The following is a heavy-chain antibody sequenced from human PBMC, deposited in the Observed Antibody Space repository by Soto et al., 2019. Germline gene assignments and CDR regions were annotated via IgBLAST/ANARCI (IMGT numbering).Heavy chain of an antibody. V-gene: IGHV4-59*01. J-gene: IGHJ4*02. Sequence: SETMPLTCTVSGGSISSYYWSWIRQPPGKGLEWIGYFYYSGSTNYNPSLKSRVTISVDTSKNQFSLKLSSVTAADTAVYYCARARGGYYDYWGQGTLVTVSS. CDR2: FYYSGST. D-gene: IGHD3-22*01. CDR3: ARARGGYYDY. CDR1: GGSISSYY.